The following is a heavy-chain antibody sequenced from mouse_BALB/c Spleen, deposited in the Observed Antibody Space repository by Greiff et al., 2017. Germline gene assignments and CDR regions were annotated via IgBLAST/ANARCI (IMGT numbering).Heavy chain of an antibody. D-gene: IGHD2-4*01. CDR1: GYSITSDYA. CDR2: ISYSGST. V-gene: IGHV3-2*02. CDR3: AREDYDVDYAMDY. Sequence: EVKLVESGPGLVKPSQSLSLTCTVTGYSITSDYAWNWIRQFPGNKLEWMGYISYSGSTSYNPSLKSRISITRDTSKNQFFLQLNSVTTEDTATYYCAREDYDVDYAMDYWGQGTSVTVSS. J-gene: IGHJ4*01.